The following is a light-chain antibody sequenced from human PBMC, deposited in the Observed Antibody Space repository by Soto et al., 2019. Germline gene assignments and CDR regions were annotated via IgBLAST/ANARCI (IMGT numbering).Light chain of an antibody. CDR2: RNN. CDR3: SSWDDSLSGVV. V-gene: IGLV1-47*01. CDR1: SSNIGTNY. Sequence: QSVLTQPPSASGTPGQRVTVSCSGSSSNIGTNYVYWYQQLPGTAPKLLIYRNNQRPSGVPDRFSGSKSGISASLASSGLRSEDEAEYYCSSWDDSLSGVVFGGGTKVTVL. J-gene: IGLJ2*01.